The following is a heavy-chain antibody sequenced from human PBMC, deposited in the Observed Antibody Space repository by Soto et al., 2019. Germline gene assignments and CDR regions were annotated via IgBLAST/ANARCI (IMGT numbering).Heavy chain of an antibody. Sequence: PGGSLSLSCAASGFPFSSYIMNWVRKAPGKGLEWVSYISSSSSTIYYADAVKGRFTISRDNAKNTLSLQMNSLRAEDTAVYYCAREIYDDYDSSGFDHWGQGTLVTVSS. CDR2: ISSSSSTI. D-gene: IGHD3-22*01. V-gene: IGHV3-48*04. J-gene: IGHJ4*02. CDR1: GFPFSSYI. CDR3: AREIYDDYDSSGFDH.